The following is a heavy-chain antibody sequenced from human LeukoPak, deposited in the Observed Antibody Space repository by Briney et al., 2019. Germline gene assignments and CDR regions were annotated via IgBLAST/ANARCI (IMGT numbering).Heavy chain of an antibody. CDR1: GFTTSDYY. Sequence: PGGSLRLSCAASGFTTSDYYMSWVRQAPGKGLEWVSCISRSGSAMYYADSVKGRFTISRDNAKNSVYLQMNTLRAEDTAVYFCARDRRSTNSYEFDPWGQGTLVTVSS. V-gene: IGHV3-11*01. CDR2: ISRSGSAM. D-gene: IGHD2-2*01. J-gene: IGHJ5*02. CDR3: ARDRRSTNSYEFDP.